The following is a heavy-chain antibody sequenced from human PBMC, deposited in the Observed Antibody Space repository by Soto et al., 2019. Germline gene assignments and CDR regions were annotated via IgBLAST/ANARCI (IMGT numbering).Heavy chain of an antibody. Sequence: GASVKVSCKASGYTFTSYGISWVRQAPGQGLEWMGWISAYNGNTNYAQKLQGRVTMTTDTSTSTAYMELRSLRSDDTAVYYCARDYWGGSESGYFDYWGQGTLVTVSS. CDR3: ARDYWGGSESGYFDY. D-gene: IGHD1-26*01. J-gene: IGHJ4*02. CDR1: GYTFTSYG. CDR2: ISAYNGNT. V-gene: IGHV1-18*01.